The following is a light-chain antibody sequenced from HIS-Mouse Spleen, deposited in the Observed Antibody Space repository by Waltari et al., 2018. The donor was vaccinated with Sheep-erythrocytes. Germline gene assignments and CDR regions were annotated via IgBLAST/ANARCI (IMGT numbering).Light chain of an antibody. Sequence: SYELTQPPSVSVSPGQTARINCSGDALPKHYADWYQQKPGQAPVLVRYKDSERPSGIPERFSGSSSGTTVTLTISGVQAEDEADYYCQSADSSGTYPVFGGGTKLTVL. J-gene: IGLJ2*01. CDR3: QSADSSGTYPV. CDR2: KDS. V-gene: IGLV3-25*03. CDR1: ALPKHY.